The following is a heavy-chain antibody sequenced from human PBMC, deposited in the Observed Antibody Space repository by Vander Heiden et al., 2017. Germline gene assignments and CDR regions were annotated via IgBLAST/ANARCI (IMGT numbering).Heavy chain of an antibody. CDR2: IYFSGSA. CDR1: GGSVTISTSY. J-gene: IGHJ4*02. D-gene: IGHD1-20*01. CDR3: ATIVSGTNRYYFDY. Sequence: QLQLQESGPGLVKPSETLSLTCTVSGGSVTISTSYWGWVRQPPGKGLEWIGNIYFSGSAYYNPSLKSRLTISVDTSQNQFSLRLSSVTAADTAVYFCATIVSGTNRYYFDYWGQGAPVTVSS. V-gene: IGHV4-39*01.